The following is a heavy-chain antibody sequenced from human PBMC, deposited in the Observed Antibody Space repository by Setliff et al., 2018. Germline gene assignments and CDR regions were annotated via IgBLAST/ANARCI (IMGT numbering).Heavy chain of an antibody. V-gene: IGHV5-51*01. J-gene: IGHJ3*02. CDR1: GYRFTSNW. CDR3: ARQAIFGSDAFDI. Sequence: GESLKISCKGSGYRFTSNWIGWVRQMPGKGLEWVGVIYPGDSDIRYNPSFRGQVTISVDKSISTAYLQWSSLKASDTAMYYCARQAIFGSDAFDIWGQGTMVTVSS. D-gene: IGHD3-3*01. CDR2: IYPGDSDI.